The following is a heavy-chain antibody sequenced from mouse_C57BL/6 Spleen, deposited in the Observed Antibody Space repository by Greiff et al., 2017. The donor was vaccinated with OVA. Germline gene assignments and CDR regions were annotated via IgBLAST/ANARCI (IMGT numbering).Heavy chain of an antibody. Sequence: QVQLKESGAELVKPGASVKISCKASGYAFSSYWMNWVKQRPGKGLEWIGQIYPGDGDTNYNGKFKGKATLTADKSSSTAYMQLSSLTSEDSAVYFCAGGDPYAMDYWGQGTSVTVSS. V-gene: IGHV1-80*01. CDR1: GYAFSSYW. J-gene: IGHJ4*01. CDR2: IYPGDGDT. CDR3: AGGDPYAMDY.